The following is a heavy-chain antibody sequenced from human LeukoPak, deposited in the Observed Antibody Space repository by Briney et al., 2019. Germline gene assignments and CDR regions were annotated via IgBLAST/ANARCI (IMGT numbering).Heavy chain of an antibody. V-gene: IGHV4-59*01. CDR2: IYYSGST. CDR3: ARIPLGYGAGKDGMDV. CDR1: GCSISSYY. D-gene: IGHD3-10*01. J-gene: IGHJ6*04. Sequence: PSGTLSLTCTVSGCSISSYYWSWIRQPPGKGLEWIGYIYYSGSTNYNPSLNSRVTISVHTSNSKFTLKLSFVTDVDTAVYYCARIPLGYGAGKDGMDVWGKGTTVTVSS.